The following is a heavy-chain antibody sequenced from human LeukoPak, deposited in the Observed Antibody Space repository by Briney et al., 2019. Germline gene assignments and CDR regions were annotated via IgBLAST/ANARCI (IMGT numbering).Heavy chain of an antibody. D-gene: IGHD1-26*01. V-gene: IGHV4-39*01. CDR2: IYYSGST. CDR1: GGSISSSSYY. J-gene: IGHJ4*02. Sequence: SETLSLTCTVSGGSISSSSYYWGWIRQPPGKGLEWIGSIYYSGSTYYNPSLKSRVTISVDTSKNQFSLKLSSVTAADTAVYYCATYSGSYFVDHWGQGTLVTVSS. CDR3: ATYSGSYFVDH.